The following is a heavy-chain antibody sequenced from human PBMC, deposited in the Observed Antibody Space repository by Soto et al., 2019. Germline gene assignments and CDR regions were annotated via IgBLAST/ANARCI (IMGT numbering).Heavy chain of an antibody. CDR2: IYYSGST. V-gene: IGHV4-61*01. Sequence: PSETLSLTCTVSGGSVSSGSYYWSWIRQPPGKGLEWIGYIYYSGSTNYNPSLKSRVSISVDTSKNKFSLKLSSVTAADTAVYYCARCRDSIFDYWGQGTLVTVSS. CDR3: ARCRDSIFDY. CDR1: GGSVSSGSYY. J-gene: IGHJ4*02.